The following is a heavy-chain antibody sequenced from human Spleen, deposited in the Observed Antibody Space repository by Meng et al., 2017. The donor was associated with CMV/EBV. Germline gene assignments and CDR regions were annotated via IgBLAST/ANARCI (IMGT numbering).Heavy chain of an antibody. CDR2: IIPIFGTA. CDR3: ARWGHCTNGVCSSHYYYGMDV. V-gene: IGHV1-69*05. Sequence: YAISWVRQAPGQGLEWMGGIIPIFGTANYAQKFQGRVTITTDESTSTAYMELSSLRSEDTAVYYCARWGHCTNGVCSSHYYYGMDVWGQGTTVTVSS. CDR1: YA. J-gene: IGHJ6*02. D-gene: IGHD2-8*01.